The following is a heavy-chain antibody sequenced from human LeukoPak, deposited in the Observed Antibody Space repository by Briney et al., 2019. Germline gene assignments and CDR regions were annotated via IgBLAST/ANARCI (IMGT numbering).Heavy chain of an antibody. J-gene: IGHJ4*02. CDR1: GGSISSGSYY. Sequence: SETLSLTCTVSGGSISSGSYYWSWIRQPAGKGLEWIGRIYTSGCTNYNPSLKSRVTISVDTSKNQFSLKLSSVTAADTAVYYCARGEGYYYDSSGRFDYWGQGTLVTVSS. D-gene: IGHD3-22*01. CDR3: ARGEGYYYDSSGRFDY. CDR2: IYTSGCT. V-gene: IGHV4-61*02.